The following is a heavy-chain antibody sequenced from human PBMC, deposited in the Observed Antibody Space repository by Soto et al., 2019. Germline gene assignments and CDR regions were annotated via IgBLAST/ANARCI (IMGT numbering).Heavy chain of an antibody. J-gene: IGHJ4*02. Sequence: GVSLRLSCAASGFTFSSYAMHWVRQAPGKGLEYVSAISSNGGSTYYANSVKGRFTISRDNSKNTLYLQMGSLRAEDMAVYYCARGVQWLPFDYWGQGTLVTVSS. V-gene: IGHV3-64*01. CDR3: ARGVQWLPFDY. D-gene: IGHD3-22*01. CDR2: ISSNGGST. CDR1: GFTFSSYA.